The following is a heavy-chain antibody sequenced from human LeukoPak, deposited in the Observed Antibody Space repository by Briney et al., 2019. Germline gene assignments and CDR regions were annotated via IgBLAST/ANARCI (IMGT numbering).Heavy chain of an antibody. Sequence: SETLSLTCTVSGGSISSYYWSWIRQPPGKGLEWIGYIYYSGSTNYNPSLKSRLTISVDTSKNQFSLKLSSVTAADTAVYYCARAKTPSGWFDPWGQGTLVTVSS. V-gene: IGHV4-59*12. J-gene: IGHJ5*02. CDR2: IYYSGST. CDR3: ARAKTPSGWFDP. D-gene: IGHD6-19*01. CDR1: GGSISSYY.